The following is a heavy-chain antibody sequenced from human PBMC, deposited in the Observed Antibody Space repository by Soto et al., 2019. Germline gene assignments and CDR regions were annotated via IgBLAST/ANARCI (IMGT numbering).Heavy chain of an antibody. V-gene: IGHV4-59*08. CDR3: ARRVYFDY. J-gene: IGHJ4*02. CDR2: IYYSGST. CDR1: GGSISNYY. Sequence: QVQLQESGPGLVKPSETLSLTCTVSGGSISNYYWSWIRQPPGKGLEWIGYIYYSGSTNYNPSLXSXVXXSVDTSKNQFSLQLTSVTAADTAVYYCARRVYFDYWGQGNLVTVSS.